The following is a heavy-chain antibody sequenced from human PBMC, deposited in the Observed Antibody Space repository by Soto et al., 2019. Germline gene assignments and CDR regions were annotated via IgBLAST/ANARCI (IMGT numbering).Heavy chain of an antibody. D-gene: IGHD6-6*01. J-gene: IGHJ4*02. CDR1: GFTFSSYS. CDR2: ISSSSSTI. V-gene: IGHV3-48*01. CDR3: ARVGYSSSPRSLY. Sequence: GGSLRLSCAASGFTFSSYSMNWVRQAPGKGLEWVSYISSSSSTIYYADSVKGRFTISRDNAKNSLYLQMNSLRAEDTAVYYCARVGYSSSPRSLYWGQGTLVTVSS.